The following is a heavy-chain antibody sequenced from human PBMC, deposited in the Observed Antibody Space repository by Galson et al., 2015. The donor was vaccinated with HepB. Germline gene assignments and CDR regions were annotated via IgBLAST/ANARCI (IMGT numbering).Heavy chain of an antibody. CDR2: ISSSSSTI. CDR1: GFTFSSYS. CDR3: ARVAAGSGRYYPYYYYYMDV. Sequence: SLRLSCAASGFTFSSYSMNWVRQAPGKGLEWVSYISSSSSTIYYADSVKGRFTISRDNAKNSLYLQMNSLRAEDTAVYYCARVAAGSGRYYPYYYYYMDVWGKGTAVTVSS. D-gene: IGHD3-10*01. V-gene: IGHV3-48*01. J-gene: IGHJ6*03.